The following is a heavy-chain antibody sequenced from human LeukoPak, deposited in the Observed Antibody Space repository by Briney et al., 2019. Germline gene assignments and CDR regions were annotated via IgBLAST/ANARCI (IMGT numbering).Heavy chain of an antibody. CDR3: ARRYDNTGYYVY. CDR1: GYSFANYW. D-gene: IGHD3-22*01. J-gene: IGHJ4*02. V-gene: IGHV5-51*01. Sequence: GESLKISCKGFGYSFANYWIAWVRQMPGKGLEWMGIIYPGDSDTRYSPSFQGQVTISADKSINTAYLQWSSLKASDTATYYCARRYDNTGYYVYWGQGTLVTVCS. CDR2: IYPGDSDT.